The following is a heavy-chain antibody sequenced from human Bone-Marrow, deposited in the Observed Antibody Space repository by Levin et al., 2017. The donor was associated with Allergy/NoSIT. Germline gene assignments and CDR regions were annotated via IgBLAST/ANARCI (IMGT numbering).Heavy chain of an antibody. Sequence: KPGGSLRLSCAASGFTFSDYYMTWIRQAPGKGLEWVSYIDSHDNFRYYADSVKGRFTVSRDNARNSLFLQMSSLRVDDTAVYYCARGEDYYYGMDVWGQGTTVTVSS. CDR2: IDSHDNFR. J-gene: IGHJ6*02. CDR3: ARGEDYYYGMDV. V-gene: IGHV3-11*01. CDR1: GFTFSDYY.